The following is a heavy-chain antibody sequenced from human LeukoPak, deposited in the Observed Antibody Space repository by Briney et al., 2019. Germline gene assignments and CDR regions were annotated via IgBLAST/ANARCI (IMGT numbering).Heavy chain of an antibody. J-gene: IGHJ5*02. CDR2: MNPNSGNT. D-gene: IGHD3-22*01. CDR1: GYTFTSYD. Sequence: VASVKVSCKASGYTFTSYDINWVRQATGQGLEWMGWMNPNSGNTGYAQKFQGRVTITRNTSISTVYMELSSLRSEETAVYYCARDGKDSGGYYSWATRAKNWFDPWGQGTLVTVSS. V-gene: IGHV1-8*03. CDR3: ARDGKDSGGYYSWATRAKNWFDP.